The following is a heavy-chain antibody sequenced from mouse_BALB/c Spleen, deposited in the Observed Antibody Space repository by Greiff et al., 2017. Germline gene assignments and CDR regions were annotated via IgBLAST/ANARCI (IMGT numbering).Heavy chain of an antibody. V-gene: IGHV3-6*02. J-gene: IGHJ3*01. CDR3: ARGHGYYVWN. CDR2: ISYDGSN. D-gene: IGHD2-3*01. CDR1: GYSITSGYY. Sequence: VQLKESGPGLVKPSQSLSLTCSVTGYSITSGYYWNWIRQFPGNKLEWMGYISYDGSNNYNPSLKNRISITRDTSKNQFFLKLNSVTTEDTATYYCARGHGYYVWNWGQGTLVTVSA.